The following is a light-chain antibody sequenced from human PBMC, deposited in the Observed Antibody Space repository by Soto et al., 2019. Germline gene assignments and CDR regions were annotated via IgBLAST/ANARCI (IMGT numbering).Light chain of an antibody. J-gene: IGKJ3*01. CDR2: GAS. CDR1: QSVSSSD. CDR3: QQYGSSPLFS. Sequence: EIVLTQSPGTLSLSPGERATLSCRASQSVSSSDLAWYQQKPGPAPRLLISGASSRATGIPDRFSGSGSGTDITPSIGRLEPEDFAVYCCQQYGSSPLFSFGPGTTLDIK. V-gene: IGKV3-20*01.